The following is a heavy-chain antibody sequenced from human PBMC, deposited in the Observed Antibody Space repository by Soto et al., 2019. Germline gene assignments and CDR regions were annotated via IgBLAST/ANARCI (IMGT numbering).Heavy chain of an antibody. CDR2: IKQDGSEK. CDR3: ARARGLDV. J-gene: IGHJ6*02. V-gene: IGHV3-7*01. CDR1: GFTFRDYW. Sequence: EVQLVESAGDLVQPGGSLRLSCAASGFTFRDYWMSWVRQAPGKGLEWVANIKQDGSEKYYVDSVKGRFSISRDNAKNSLFLQMSSLRAEDTAVYYCARARGLDVWGQGTTVTVSS.